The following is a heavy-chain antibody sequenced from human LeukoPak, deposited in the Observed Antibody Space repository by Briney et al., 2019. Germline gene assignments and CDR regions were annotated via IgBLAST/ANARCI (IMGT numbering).Heavy chain of an antibody. CDR3: ARGPIYLWLYYGMDV. D-gene: IGHD5-18*01. V-gene: IGHV3-49*04. J-gene: IGHJ6*02. CDR1: GFTFGDHA. CDR2: IRSKAYGGTT. Sequence: PGGSLRLSCSGSGFTFGDHAMSWVRQAPGKGLKSVGFIRSKAYGGTTEYAASVRGRFSISRDDSKNIAYLQMSSLETEDTAVYFCARGPIYLWLYYGMDVWGQGTTVTVSS.